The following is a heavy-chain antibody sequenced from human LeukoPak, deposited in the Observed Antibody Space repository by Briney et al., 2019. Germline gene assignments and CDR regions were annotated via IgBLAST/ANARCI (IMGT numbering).Heavy chain of an antibody. CDR3: ARVRGILDYYDSSGYLDY. Sequence: GASVKVSCKASGYTFADSFIHWVRQAPGQGLEWMGWINPKSGGTNYAQKFQGRVTMTRDTSISTAYMELSRLRSDDTAVYYCARVRGILDYYDSSGYLDYWGQGTLVTVSS. D-gene: IGHD3-22*01. CDR2: INPKSGGT. CDR1: GYTFADSF. J-gene: IGHJ4*02. V-gene: IGHV1-2*02.